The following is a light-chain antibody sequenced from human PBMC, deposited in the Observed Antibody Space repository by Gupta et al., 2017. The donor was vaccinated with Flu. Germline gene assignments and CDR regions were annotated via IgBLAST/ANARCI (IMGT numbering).Light chain of an antibody. CDR2: KDT. CDR3: QSAENSGTDVV. V-gene: IGLV3-25*03. Sequence: SSQLTQPPSVSVSPGQTATITCSGNTFSTQYTYWYQQKPGQAPVLLIFKDTERPSGIPERFSGSNSGTTVTLTISGVQAEDEADYYCQSAENSGTDVVFGGGTKLTV. CDR1: TFSTQY. J-gene: IGLJ2*01.